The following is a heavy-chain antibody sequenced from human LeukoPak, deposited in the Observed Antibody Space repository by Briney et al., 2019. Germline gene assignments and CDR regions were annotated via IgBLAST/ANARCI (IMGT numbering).Heavy chain of an antibody. Sequence: GSLRLSCAASGFTFSDYYMSWIRQAPGKGLEWVSVIYSGGSTYYADSVKGRFTISRDNSKNTLYLQMNSLRAEDTAVYYCARENYDFWSGRGWFDPWGQGTLVTVSS. CDR3: ARENYDFWSGRGWFDP. J-gene: IGHJ5*02. V-gene: IGHV3-66*01. CDR2: IYSGGST. D-gene: IGHD3-3*01. CDR1: GFTFSDYY.